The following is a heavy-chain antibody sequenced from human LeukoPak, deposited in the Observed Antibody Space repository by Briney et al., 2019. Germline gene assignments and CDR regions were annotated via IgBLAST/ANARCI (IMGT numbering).Heavy chain of an antibody. V-gene: IGHV4-4*07. J-gene: IGHJ4*02. CDR1: GGSISSYY. CDR3: AVRPGIAVAGTVEFDY. Sequence: SETLSLTCTVSGGSISSYYWSWIRQPAGKGLEWIGRIYTSGSTNYNPSLKSRVTMSVDTSKNQFSLKLSSVTAADTAVYYCAVRPGIAVAGTVEFDYWGQGTLVTVSS. D-gene: IGHD6-19*01. CDR2: IYTSGST.